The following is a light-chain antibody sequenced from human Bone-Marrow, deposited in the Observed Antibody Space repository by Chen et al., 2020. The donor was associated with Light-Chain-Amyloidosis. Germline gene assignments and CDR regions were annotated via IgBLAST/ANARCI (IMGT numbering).Light chain of an antibody. J-gene: IGLJ3*02. CDR1: NIGSTS. Sequence: SYVLTQPSSVSVAPGQTVTIACVGNNIGSTSVHWYQQTPGQAPLLVVYDDSDRPSGIPERLSGSNSGNTATLTISRVEAGDEADYYCQVWDRSSDRPVFGGGTKLTVL. CDR3: QVWDRSSDRPV. CDR2: DDS. V-gene: IGLV3-21*02.